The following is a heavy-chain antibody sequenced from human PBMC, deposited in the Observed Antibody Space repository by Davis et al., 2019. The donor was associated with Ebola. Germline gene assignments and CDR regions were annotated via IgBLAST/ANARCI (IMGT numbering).Heavy chain of an antibody. V-gene: IGHV1-18*01. Sequence: ASVKVSCKASGYTFTSYGISWVRQAPGQGLEWMGWISAYNGNTNHAQKIQGRVTLTTDISTSTAYMELESLRSDDTALYYCAIIGYDFWSGYDADFGMDVWGEGTTVTVSS. D-gene: IGHD3-3*01. CDR1: GYTFTSYG. CDR3: AIIGYDFWSGYDADFGMDV. CDR2: ISAYNGNT. J-gene: IGHJ6*04.